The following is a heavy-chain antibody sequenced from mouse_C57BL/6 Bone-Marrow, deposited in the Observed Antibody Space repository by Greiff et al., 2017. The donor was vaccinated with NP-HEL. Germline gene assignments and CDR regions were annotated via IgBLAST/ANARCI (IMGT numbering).Heavy chain of an antibody. CDR3: ARSHYGSSYRFAY. D-gene: IGHD1-1*01. CDR1: GYTFTSYW. V-gene: IGHV1-7*01. Sequence: QVQLKQSGAELAKPGASVKLSCKASGYTFTSYWLHWVKQRPGQGLEWIGYINPSSGYTKYNQKFKDKATLTADKSSSTAYMQLSSLTYEDSAVYYCARSHYGSSYRFAYWGEGTLVTVSA. CDR2: INPSSGYT. J-gene: IGHJ3*01.